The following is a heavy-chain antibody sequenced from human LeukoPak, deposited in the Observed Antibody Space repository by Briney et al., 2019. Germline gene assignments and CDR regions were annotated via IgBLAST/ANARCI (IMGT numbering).Heavy chain of an antibody. J-gene: IGHJ4*02. CDR2: ISSSGTYT. CDR3: ARYTSGKYSLDC. V-gene: IGHV3-11*03. Sequence: GGPLRLSCAASGFTVSDYYMTWLRQAPGKGLEWVSFISSSGTYTNHADSVKGRFTISRDNAENSLYLQMNSLRAEDTAVYYCARYTSGKYSLDCWGQGALVTVSS. D-gene: IGHD6-19*01. CDR1: GFTVSDYY.